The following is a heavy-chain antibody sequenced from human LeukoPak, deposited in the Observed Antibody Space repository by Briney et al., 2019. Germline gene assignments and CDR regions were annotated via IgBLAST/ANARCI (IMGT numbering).Heavy chain of an antibody. V-gene: IGHV3-48*03. CDR1: GFTFSSYE. J-gene: IGHJ4*02. CDR3: AIDPNYYGSGSYYPLLQY. Sequence: GGSLRLSCAASGFTFSSYEMNWVRQAPGKGLEWVSYISSSGSTIYYADSVKGRFTISRDNSKHSLYLQMNSLKSEDTALYYCAIDPNYYGSGSYYPLLQYWGQGTLVTVSS. D-gene: IGHD3-10*01. CDR2: ISSSGSTI.